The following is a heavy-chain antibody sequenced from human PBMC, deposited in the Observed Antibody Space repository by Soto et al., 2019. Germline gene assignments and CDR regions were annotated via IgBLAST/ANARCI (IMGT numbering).Heavy chain of an antibody. Sequence: QVQLQESGPGLVKPSETLSLTCTVSGGSISSYYWSWIRQPPGKGLEWIGYIYYCGSTTYNPSLKSRVTTSVYTSKNQFSLKLSSVTASDSAVYYCARRYGSAFDIWGQGTMVTVSS. D-gene: IGHD3-10*01. J-gene: IGHJ3*02. CDR3: ARRYGSAFDI. V-gene: IGHV4-59*01. CDR2: IYYCGST. CDR1: GGSISSYY.